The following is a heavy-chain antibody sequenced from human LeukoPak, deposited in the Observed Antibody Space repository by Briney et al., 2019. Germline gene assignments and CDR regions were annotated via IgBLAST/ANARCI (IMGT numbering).Heavy chain of an antibody. CDR1: GFTFSYYA. Sequence: GGSLRLSCAASGFTFSYYAMTWVRQAAGKGLEWVSSISDTGRRTYYTDSVKGRFTISRDDSKKTVYLQMNILTLVDTAIYFCARYDSFIPYWGHGTLVTVSS. D-gene: IGHD3-22*01. J-gene: IGHJ4*01. CDR3: ARYDSFIPY. V-gene: IGHV3-23*01. CDR2: ISDTGRRT.